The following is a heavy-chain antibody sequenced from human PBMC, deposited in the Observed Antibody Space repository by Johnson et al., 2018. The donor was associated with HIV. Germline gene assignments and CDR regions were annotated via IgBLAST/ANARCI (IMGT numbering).Heavy chain of an antibody. CDR1: GFTFSSHG. CDR2: IRYDGSTK. J-gene: IGHJ3*02. CDR3: AKDHIVVVTAKDAFDI. D-gene: IGHD2-21*02. Sequence: QEQLVESGGGVVQPGGSLRLSCAASGFTFSSHGMHWVRQAPGKGLDWVSFIRYDGSTKYYADSVKARFTISRDNSKNTLYLQMNSLRAEDTAVYYCAKDHIVVVTAKDAFDIWGQGTMVTVSS. V-gene: IGHV3-30*02.